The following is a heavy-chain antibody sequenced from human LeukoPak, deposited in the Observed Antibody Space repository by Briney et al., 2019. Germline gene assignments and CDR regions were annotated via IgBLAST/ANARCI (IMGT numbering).Heavy chain of an antibody. D-gene: IGHD5-18*01. CDR3: ARQGYSHGPERYYYYYMDV. V-gene: IGHV4-39*01. CDR2: IYYSGST. CDR1: GGSISSSSYY. Sequence: SETLSLTCTVSGGSISSSSYYWGWIRQPPGKGLEWIGSIYYSGSTYYNPSLKSRVTISVDTSKNQFSLKLSSVTAADTAVYYCARQGYSHGPERYYYYYMDVWGKGTTVTVSS. J-gene: IGHJ6*03.